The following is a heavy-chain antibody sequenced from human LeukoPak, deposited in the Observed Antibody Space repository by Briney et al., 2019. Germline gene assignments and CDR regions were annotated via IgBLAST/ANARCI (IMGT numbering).Heavy chain of an antibody. D-gene: IGHD6-13*01. CDR2: ISAYNGNT. V-gene: IGHV1-18*01. J-gene: IGHJ4*02. CDR1: GYTFTSYG. Sequence: ASVKVSCKASGYTFTSYGISWVRQAPGQGLEWMGWISAYNGNTNYAQKLQGRVTTTTDTSTSTAYMELRSLRSDDTAVYYCARMVDSSSWYNFLPYPENFDYWGQGTLVTVSS. CDR3: ARMVDSSSWYNFLPYPENFDY.